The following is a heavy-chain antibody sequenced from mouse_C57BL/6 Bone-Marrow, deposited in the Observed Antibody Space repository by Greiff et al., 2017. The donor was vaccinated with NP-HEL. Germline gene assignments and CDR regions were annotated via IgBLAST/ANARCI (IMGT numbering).Heavy chain of an antibody. J-gene: IGHJ1*03. V-gene: IGHV1-72*01. Sequence: QVQLQQPGAELVKPGASVKLSCKASGYTFTSYWMHWVKQRPGRGLEWIGRIDPNSGGTKYNEKFKSKATLTVDKPSSTAYMQLSSLTSEDSAVYYCARGIYYDLWYFDVWGTGTTVTVSS. CDR1: GYTFTSYW. D-gene: IGHD2-4*01. CDR3: ARGIYYDLWYFDV. CDR2: IDPNSGGT.